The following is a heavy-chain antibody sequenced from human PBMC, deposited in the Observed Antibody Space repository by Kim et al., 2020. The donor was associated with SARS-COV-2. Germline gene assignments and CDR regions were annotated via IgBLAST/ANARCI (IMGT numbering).Heavy chain of an antibody. Sequence: ASVKVSCKASGYTFTSYGISWVRQAPGQGLEWMGWISAYNDDTNYAQKLQGRVTMTTDTSTSTAYMELRSLRSDDTAVYYCARDLSGYSSSSGRGGYWGQGTLVTVSS. CDR2: ISAYNDDT. CDR1: GYTFTSYG. D-gene: IGHD6-6*01. J-gene: IGHJ4*02. CDR3: ARDLSGYSSSSGRGGY. V-gene: IGHV1-18*01.